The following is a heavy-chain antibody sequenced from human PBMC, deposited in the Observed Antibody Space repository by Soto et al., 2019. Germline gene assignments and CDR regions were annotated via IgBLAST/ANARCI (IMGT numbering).Heavy chain of an antibody. D-gene: IGHD3-3*02. V-gene: IGHV1-69*12. CDR3: ARDKDRQQLGGNYYYILDV. Sequence: QVQLVQSGAEVKKPGSSVRVSCKTSGGTFRTSAISWVRQAPGQGLEWMGGIMPVFPTPDYAQKFQGRATITADESTSTVYMELSSLRSEDTAVYYCARDKDRQQLGGNYYYILDVWGQGTTVTVSS. J-gene: IGHJ6*02. CDR1: GGTFRTSA. CDR2: IMPVFPTP.